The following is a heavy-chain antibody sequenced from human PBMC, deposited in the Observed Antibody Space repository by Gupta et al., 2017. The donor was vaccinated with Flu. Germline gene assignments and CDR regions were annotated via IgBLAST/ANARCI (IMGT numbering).Heavy chain of an antibody. CDR3: AKPPGVATTGPYYYYYYGMDV. CDR2: ISGSGGST. J-gene: IGHJ6*02. Sequence: VRQAPGKGVEWVSAISGSGGSTYYADSVKGRFTISRDNSKNTLYLQMNSLRAEDTAVYYCAKPPGVATTGPYYYYYYGMDVWGQGTTVTVSS. D-gene: IGHD5-12*01. V-gene: IGHV3-23*01.